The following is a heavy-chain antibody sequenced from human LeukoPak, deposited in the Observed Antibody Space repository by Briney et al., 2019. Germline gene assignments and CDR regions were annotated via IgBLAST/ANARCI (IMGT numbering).Heavy chain of an antibody. D-gene: IGHD3-10*01. Sequence: SETLSLTCTVSGGSISSSSYYWGWIRQPPGKGLEWIGSIYYSGSTNYNPSLKSRVTISVDTSKNQFSLKLSSVTAADTAVYYCASYYYGSGSHHNWFDPWGQGTLVTVSS. CDR3: ASYYYGSGSHHNWFDP. CDR1: GGSISSSSYY. J-gene: IGHJ5*02. V-gene: IGHV4-39*07. CDR2: IYYSGST.